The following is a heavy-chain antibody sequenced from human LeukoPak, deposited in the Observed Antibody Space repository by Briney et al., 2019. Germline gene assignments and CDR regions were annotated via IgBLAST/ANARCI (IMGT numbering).Heavy chain of an antibody. J-gene: IGHJ4*02. V-gene: IGHV4-34*01. CDR3: ARRGEWTAWNFDY. Sequence: PAETLSLTRALNGGAFSGYYWSWVGQPQEQGLVGIGEINYSGTTISNPSLESRVSMSMDLTRRRFSLELTSVTAADTAVYYCARRGEWTAWNFDYWAQGSLVSVSS. CDR1: GGAFSGYY. D-gene: IGHD3/OR15-3a*01. CDR2: INYSGTT.